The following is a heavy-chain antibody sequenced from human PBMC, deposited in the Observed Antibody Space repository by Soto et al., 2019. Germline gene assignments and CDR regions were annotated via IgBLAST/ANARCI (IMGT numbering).Heavy chain of an antibody. J-gene: IGHJ5*02. D-gene: IGHD1-7*01. V-gene: IGHV1-46*01. CDR2: INPSGGST. Sequence: ASVKVSCKASGYTFTSYYMHWVRQAPGQGLKWMGIINPSGGSTSYAQKFQGRVTMTRDTSTSTVYMELSSLRSEDTAVYYCARGTGLELNSVWFDPWGQGTLVTVSS. CDR1: GYTFTSYY. CDR3: ARGTGLELNSVWFDP.